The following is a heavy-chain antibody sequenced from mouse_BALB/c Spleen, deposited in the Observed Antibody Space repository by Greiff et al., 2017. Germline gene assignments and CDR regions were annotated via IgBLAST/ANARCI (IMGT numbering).Heavy chain of an antibody. Sequence: QVQLQQPGAVLVMPGASVQMSCKASGYTFTDYWMHWVKPRPGQGLEWIGAIDTSDSYTSYNQKFKGKATLTVDESSSTAYMQLSSLTSEDSAVYYCASTVVAPFAYWGQGTLGTVSA. CDR3: ASTVVAPFAY. V-gene: IGHV1-69*01. J-gene: IGHJ3*01. CDR1: GYTFTDYW. CDR2: IDTSDSYT. D-gene: IGHD1-1*01.